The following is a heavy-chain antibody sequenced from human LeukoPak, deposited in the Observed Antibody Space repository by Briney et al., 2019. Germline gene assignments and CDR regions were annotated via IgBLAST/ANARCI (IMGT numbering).Heavy chain of an antibody. V-gene: IGHV1-18*01. D-gene: IGHD2-8*02. J-gene: IGHJ4*02. CDR1: GYTFTSYG. CDR3: ARGSLMVYAPGLDC. CDR2: ICAYNGNT. Sequence: ASVKVSCKASGYTFTSYGISWVRQAPGQGLEWMGWICAYNGNTNYAQKLQGRVTMTTDTSTSTACMELRSLRSDDTAVYYCARGSLMVYAPGLDCWGQGTLVTVSS.